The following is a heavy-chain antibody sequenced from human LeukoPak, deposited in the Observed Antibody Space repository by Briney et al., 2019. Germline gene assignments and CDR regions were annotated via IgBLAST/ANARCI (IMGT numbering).Heavy chain of an antibody. CDR2: IYWDDDK. CDR3: AHSATMVRGVIEYYFDY. CDR1: GISLSSGGVG. J-gene: IGHJ4*02. D-gene: IGHD3-10*01. Sequence: ESGPTLVKPTQTLTLTCTFSGISLSSGGVGVGWIRQPPGKALEWLAVIYWDDDKRYSPSLKSRLTITKDTSKNQVVLTMTNMDPVDTATYYCAHSATMVRGVIEYYFDYWGQGTLVTVSS. V-gene: IGHV2-5*02.